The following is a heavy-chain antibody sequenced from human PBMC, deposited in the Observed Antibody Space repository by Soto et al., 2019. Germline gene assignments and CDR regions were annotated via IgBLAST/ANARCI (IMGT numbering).Heavy chain of an antibody. Sequence: SETLSLTCTVSGGSISSSSYYWGWIRQPPGKGLEWIGSIYYSGSTYYNPSLKSLVTISEVTSKNQFSLKLSSVTAADTAVYYCARRGIEGFGRRVNAFDIWGQGTMVTVSS. D-gene: IGHD3-10*01. V-gene: IGHV4-39*01. CDR1: GGSISSSSYY. J-gene: IGHJ3*02. CDR3: ARRGIEGFGRRVNAFDI. CDR2: IYYSGST.